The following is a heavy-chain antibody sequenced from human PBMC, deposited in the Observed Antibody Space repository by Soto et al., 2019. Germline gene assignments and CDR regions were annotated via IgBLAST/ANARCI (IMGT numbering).Heavy chain of an antibody. CDR1: GFTFSSYA. CDR3: ARAEPDYYDSSGYYTYYYYGMDV. Sequence: GGSLRLSCAASGFTFSSYAMHWVRQAPGKGLEWVAVISYDGSNKYYADSVKGRFTISRDNSKNTLYLQMNSLRAEDTAVYYCARAEPDYYDSSGYYTYYYYGMDVWGQGTTVTVSS. D-gene: IGHD3-22*01. J-gene: IGHJ6*02. CDR2: ISYDGSNK. V-gene: IGHV3-30-3*01.